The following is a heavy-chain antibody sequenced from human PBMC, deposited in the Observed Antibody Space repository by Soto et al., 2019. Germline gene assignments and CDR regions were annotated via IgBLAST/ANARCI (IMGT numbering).Heavy chain of an antibody. J-gene: IGHJ4*02. CDR3: ERGPLNDY. V-gene: IGHV1-24*01. CDR1: GYTLTELS. Sequence: ASVKVSCTVSGYTLTELSMHWVRQAPGKGLEWMGGFDPEDGETIYAQKFQGRVTMTEDTSTDTAYMELSSLRAEERAVYYGERGPLNDYWGQGTLVTVSS. CDR2: FDPEDGET.